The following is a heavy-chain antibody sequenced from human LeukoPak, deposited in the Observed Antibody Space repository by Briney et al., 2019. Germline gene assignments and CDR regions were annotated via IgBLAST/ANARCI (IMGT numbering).Heavy chain of an antibody. D-gene: IGHD5-18*01. CDR1: GSTFSSYE. J-gene: IGHJ1*01. Sequence: GGSLRLSCAASGSTFSSYEMNWVRQAPGKGLEWVSYISNSGTAIYYADSVKGRFTISRDNAKSSLYLQMSSLRAEDTAVYYCARAGYSMDTEYFQHWGQGTLVTVSS. CDR3: ARAGYSMDTEYFQH. V-gene: IGHV3-48*03. CDR2: ISNSGTAI.